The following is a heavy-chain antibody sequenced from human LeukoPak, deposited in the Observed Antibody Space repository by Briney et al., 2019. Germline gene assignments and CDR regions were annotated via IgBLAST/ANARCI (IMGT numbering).Heavy chain of an antibody. CDR3: ARGKRTRYYYDSSGYPDC. Sequence: PSETLSLTCAVYGGSFSGYYWSWIRQPPGKGLEWIGEINHSGSTNYNPSLKSRVTISVDTSKNQFSLKLSSVTAADTAVYYCARGKRTRYYYDSSGYPDCWGQGTLVTVSS. D-gene: IGHD3-22*01. CDR2: INHSGST. V-gene: IGHV4-34*01. CDR1: GGSFSGYY. J-gene: IGHJ4*02.